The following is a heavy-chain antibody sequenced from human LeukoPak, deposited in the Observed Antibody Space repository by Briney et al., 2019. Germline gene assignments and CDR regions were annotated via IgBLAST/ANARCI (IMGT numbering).Heavy chain of an antibody. CDR3: ARWGADYGGRSYYFDY. Sequence: KASETLSLTCTVSGGSVSSGSYYWSWIRQPPGKGLEWIGYIYYSGSTNYNPSLKSRVTISVDTSKNQFSLKLSSVTAADTAVYYCARWGADYGGRSYYFDYWGQGTLVTVSS. J-gene: IGHJ4*02. V-gene: IGHV4-61*01. CDR2: IYYSGST. D-gene: IGHD4-23*01. CDR1: GGSVSSGSYY.